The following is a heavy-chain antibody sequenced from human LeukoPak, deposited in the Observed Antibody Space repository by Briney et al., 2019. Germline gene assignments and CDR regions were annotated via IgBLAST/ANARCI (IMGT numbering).Heavy chain of an antibody. CDR1: GYTFTSYG. CDR2: ISAYNGNT. J-gene: IGHJ4*02. CDR3: ARVPLSYDFWSGYSGTFDY. Sequence: ASVKVCCKASGYTFTSYGISWVRQAPGQGLEWMGWISAYNGNTNYAQKLQGRVTMTTDTSTSTAYMELRSLRSDDTAVYYCARVPLSYDFWSGYSGTFDYWGQGTLVTVSS. V-gene: IGHV1-18*01. D-gene: IGHD3-3*01.